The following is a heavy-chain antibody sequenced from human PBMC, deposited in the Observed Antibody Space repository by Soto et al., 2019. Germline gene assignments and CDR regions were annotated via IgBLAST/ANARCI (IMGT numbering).Heavy chain of an antibody. CDR2: ISYVGCNK. D-gene: IGHD6-6*01. CDR3: ARAPSSSSGLYYYYYYGMDV. V-gene: IGHV3-30-3*01. CDR1: GFTFSSYA. J-gene: IGHJ6*02. Sequence: GGSLRLSCAASGFTFSSYAMHWVRQAPGKGLEWVAVISYVGCNKYYADSVKGRFTISRDNSKNTLYLQMNSLRADDTAVYYCARAPSSSSGLYYYYYYGMDVWGQGTTVTVSS.